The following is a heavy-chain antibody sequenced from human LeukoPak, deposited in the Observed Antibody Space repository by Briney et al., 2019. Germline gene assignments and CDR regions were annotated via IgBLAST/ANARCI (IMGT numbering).Heavy chain of an antibody. D-gene: IGHD1-26*01. V-gene: IGHV4-31*03. CDR1: GGSISSGGYY. Sequence: PSQTLSLTCTVSGGSISSGGYYWSWIRQHPGKGLEWIGYIYYSGSTYYNPSLKSRVTISVDTSKNQFSLKLSSVTAADTAVYYCARKAYSGSSWYFDYWGQGTLVTVSS. CDR3: ARKAYSGSSWYFDY. CDR2: IYYSGST. J-gene: IGHJ4*02.